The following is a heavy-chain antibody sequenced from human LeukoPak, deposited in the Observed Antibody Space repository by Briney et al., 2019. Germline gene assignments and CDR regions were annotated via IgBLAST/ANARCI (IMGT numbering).Heavy chain of an antibody. D-gene: IGHD3-3*01. CDR1: GFTFSNAW. J-gene: IGHJ3*02. CDR3: TKGSLSGYIRGPFDI. CDR2: ISGSGDST. Sequence: PGGSLRLSCAASGFTFSNAWMSWVRQAPGKGLEWVSLISGSGDSTYYADPVKGRFTISRDNSKNTLYLQMNSLRAEDTAVYYCTKGSLSGYIRGPFDIWGQGTMVTVSS. V-gene: IGHV3-23*01.